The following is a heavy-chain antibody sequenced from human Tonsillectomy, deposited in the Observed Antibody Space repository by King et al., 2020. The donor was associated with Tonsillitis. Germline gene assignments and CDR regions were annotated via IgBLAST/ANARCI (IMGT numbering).Heavy chain of an antibody. CDR3: VTSGYGFSLPFDY. CDR1: GFTFSSYV. D-gene: IGHD5-12*01. CDR2: ISNNGGST. V-gene: IGHV3-64D*06. Sequence: VQLVESGGGLVQPGGSLRLSCSASGFTFSSYVMEWVRQAPGKGLEYVSVISNNGGSTYYADSVKGRFTISRDNSKNTLYLQMSSLRAEATALYYCVTSGYGFSLPFDYWGQGTLVTVSS. J-gene: IGHJ4*02.